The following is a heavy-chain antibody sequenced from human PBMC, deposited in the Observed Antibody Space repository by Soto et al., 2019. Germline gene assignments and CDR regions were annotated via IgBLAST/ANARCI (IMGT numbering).Heavy chain of an antibody. J-gene: IGHJ4*02. CDR3: AKDRSYYDSESDYEFDY. V-gene: IGHV3-30*18. CDR1: GFTFSSYG. Sequence: GGSLRLSCAASGFTFSSYGIHWVRQAPGKGLEWVASISFDENRKYYADSVKGRFTISRDNSQNTVYLEVSSLRPDDTAVYYCAKDRSYYDSESDYEFDYWGQGTLVNVSS. CDR2: ISFDENRK. D-gene: IGHD3-10*01.